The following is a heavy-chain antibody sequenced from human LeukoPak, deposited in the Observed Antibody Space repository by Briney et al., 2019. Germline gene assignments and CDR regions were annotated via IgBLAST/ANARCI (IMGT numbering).Heavy chain of an antibody. J-gene: IGHJ3*02. CDR2: INPNSGDT. Sequence: ASVKVSCKASGYTFTGYYINWVRQAPGQGLEWMGRINPNSGDTNFAQKFQGRATLTRDTSISTSYMELSSLRSDDTAVYFCAKVREVGTNIEVVVVDISGAFDMWGQGTMVTVSS. V-gene: IGHV1-2*06. CDR1: GYTFTGYY. CDR3: AKVREVGTNIEVVVVDISGAFDM. D-gene: IGHD2-15*01.